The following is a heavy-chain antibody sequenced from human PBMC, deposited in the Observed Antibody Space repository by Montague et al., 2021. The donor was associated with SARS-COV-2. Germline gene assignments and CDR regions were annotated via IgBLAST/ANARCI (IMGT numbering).Heavy chain of an antibody. J-gene: IGHJ5*02. CDR1: GGSISSSSYY. CDR2: ISDSGLT. V-gene: IGHV4-39*01. D-gene: IGHD3-3*01. CDR3: ARQKMGSVTRSGVVSRDRGLDA. Sequence: SETLSLTCTVSGGSISSSSYYWGWIRQPPGKGLEWIGNISDSGLTSYNPSLKSRVTISVDTSKNQFSLKLRSVTAADTAVYYCARQKMGSVTRSGVVSRDRGLDAWGQGTVVTVSS.